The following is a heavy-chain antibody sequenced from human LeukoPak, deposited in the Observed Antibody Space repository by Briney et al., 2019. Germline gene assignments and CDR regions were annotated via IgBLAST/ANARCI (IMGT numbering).Heavy chain of an antibody. V-gene: IGHV4-34*01. Sequence: SETLSLTCAVYGGSFSGYYWSWIRQPQGKGLEWIGEINHSGSTNYNPSLKSRVTISVDTSKNQFSLKLSSVTAADTAVYYCASSKVWQWPVDYWGQGTLVTVSS. D-gene: IGHD6-19*01. CDR3: ASSKVWQWPVDY. CDR2: INHSGST. CDR1: GGSFSGYY. J-gene: IGHJ4*02.